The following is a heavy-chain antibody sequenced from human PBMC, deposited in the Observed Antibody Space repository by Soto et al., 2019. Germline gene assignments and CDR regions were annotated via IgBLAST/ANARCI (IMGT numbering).Heavy chain of an antibody. CDR3: ARAYYYGSGSRKINWFDP. V-gene: IGHV1-18*01. J-gene: IGHJ5*02. CDR2: ISAYNGNT. CDR1: GYTFTSYG. D-gene: IGHD3-10*01. Sequence: ASVKVSCKASGYTFTSYGISWVRQAPGQGLEWMGWISAYNGNTNYAQKLQGRVTMTTDTSTSTAYMELRSLRSDDTAVYYCARAYYYGSGSRKINWFDPWGQGTLVTVSS.